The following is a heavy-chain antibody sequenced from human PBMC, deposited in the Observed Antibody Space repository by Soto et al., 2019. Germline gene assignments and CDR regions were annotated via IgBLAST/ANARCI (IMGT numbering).Heavy chain of an antibody. CDR3: ARDSTYYYDSSGYRPLGFDP. V-gene: IGHV4-59*12. D-gene: IGHD3-22*01. Sequence: SETLSLTCTVSGGSISSYYWSWIRQPPGKGLEWIGYIYYSVSTNYNPSLKSRVTISVDRSKNQFSLKLSSVTAADTAVYYCARDSTYYYDSSGYRPLGFDPWGQGTLVTVSS. CDR1: GGSISSYY. J-gene: IGHJ5*02. CDR2: IYYSVST.